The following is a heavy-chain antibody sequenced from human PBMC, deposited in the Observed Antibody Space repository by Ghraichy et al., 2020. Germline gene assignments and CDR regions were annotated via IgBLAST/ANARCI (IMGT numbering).Heavy chain of an antibody. CDR2: ISDNGGST. Sequence: GGSLRLSCLASEFTFSSYGMQWVRQAPGKGLTYVSGISDNGGSTYYPDSMKGRFTVSRDNSKSTLYLQMSSLRAEDTALYYCVKGDDSGTGWFFDLWGRGTLVTVSS. CDR3: VKGDDSGTGWFFDL. CDR1: EFTFSSYG. D-gene: IGHD6-25*01. V-gene: IGHV3-64D*06. J-gene: IGHJ2*01.